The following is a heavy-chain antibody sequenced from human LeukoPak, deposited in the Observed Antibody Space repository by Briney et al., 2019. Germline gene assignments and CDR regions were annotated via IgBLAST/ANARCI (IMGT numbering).Heavy chain of an antibody. CDR3: ARGRVTMVRGVLYDAFDI. D-gene: IGHD3-10*01. CDR1: GGSISSGGYS. Sequence: SETLSLTCAVSGGSISSGGYSWSWIRQPAGKGLEWIAYIYHSGSTYYNPSLKSRVTISVDRSKNQFSLKLSSVTAADTAVYYCARGRVTMVRGVLYDAFDIWGQGTMVTVSS. J-gene: IGHJ3*02. V-gene: IGHV4-30-2*01. CDR2: IYHSGST.